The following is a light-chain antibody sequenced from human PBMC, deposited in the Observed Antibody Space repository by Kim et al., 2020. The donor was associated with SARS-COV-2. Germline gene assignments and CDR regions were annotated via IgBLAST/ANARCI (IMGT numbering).Light chain of an antibody. CDR1: QDVSFN. J-gene: IGKJ1*01. CDR3: QQSNNWPRT. V-gene: IGKV3-15*01. Sequence: VSPGDRAPLSCRSNQDVSFNLAWYQQKTGQSPRLLIYSTSIRATGIPARFSGAGSRTDFTLTISGLQSEDFAVYYCQQSNNWPRTFGQGTKVDIK. CDR2: STS.